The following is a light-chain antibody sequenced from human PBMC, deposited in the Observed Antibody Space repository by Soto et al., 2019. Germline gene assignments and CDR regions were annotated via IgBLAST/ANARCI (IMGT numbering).Light chain of an antibody. V-gene: IGKV1-5*01. CDR3: QQSYRNPIT. CDR1: QTISTW. Sequence: DIQVTQSPPTLSASVGDRVTITCRASQTISTWMAWYQQKPGKAPKLLVYDASTLQSGVASRFSGSGSGTEFTLIISGLQPDDSATYFCQQSYRNPITFGQGTRLEIK. CDR2: DAS. J-gene: IGKJ5*01.